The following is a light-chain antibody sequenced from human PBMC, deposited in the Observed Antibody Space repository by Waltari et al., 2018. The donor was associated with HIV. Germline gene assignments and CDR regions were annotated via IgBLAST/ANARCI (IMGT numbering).Light chain of an antibody. CDR2: RNT. V-gene: IGLV1-47*01. CDR3: ATWDDSSSGSWV. CDR1: SSNLGSPF. Sequence: QSVLTQPPSASGTPGQRVTISCSGGSSNLGSPFVYWYQQVAGTTTKLLIFRNTKRPSGVPDRCSGCKSGTSASLSISGLRPEDEADYYCATWDDSSSGSWVFGGGTKVTVL. J-gene: IGLJ3*02.